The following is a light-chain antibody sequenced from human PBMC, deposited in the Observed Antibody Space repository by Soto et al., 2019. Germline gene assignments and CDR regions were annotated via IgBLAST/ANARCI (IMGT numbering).Light chain of an antibody. CDR2: DVS. CDR1: SSDVGGYNY. CDR3: SSHTSSSTSYV. Sequence: QSALTQPASVSGSPGQSITISCTGTSSDVGGYNYVPWYQQHPGKAPKLMIYDVSNRPSGVSNRFSGSKSANTASLTISGLQAEDEADYYCSSHTSSSTSYVFGTGTKLTVL. V-gene: IGLV2-14*01. J-gene: IGLJ1*01.